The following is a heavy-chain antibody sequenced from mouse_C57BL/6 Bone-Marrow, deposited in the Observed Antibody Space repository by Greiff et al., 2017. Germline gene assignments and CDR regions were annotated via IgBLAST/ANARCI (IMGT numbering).Heavy chain of an antibody. Sequence: QVQLKQSGPELVKPGASVKISCKASGYTFTDYYINWVKQRPGQGLEWIGEIYPRSGNTYYNEKFKGKDTLTADKSSSTAYMELRSLTSEDSAVYFCASNSLGFDYWGQGTTLTVSS. CDR1: GYTFTDYY. CDR3: ASNSLGFDY. J-gene: IGHJ2*01. D-gene: IGHD3-1*01. V-gene: IGHV1-77*01. CDR2: IYPRSGNT.